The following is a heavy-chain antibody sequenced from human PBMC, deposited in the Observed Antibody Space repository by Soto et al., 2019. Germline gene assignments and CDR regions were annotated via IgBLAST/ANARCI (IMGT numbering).Heavy chain of an antibody. Sequence: GGSLRLSCAASGFTFSSYAMSWVRQAPGKGLEWVSAISGSGGSTYYADSVKGRFTISRDNSKNTLYLQMNSLRAEDTAVYYCAKDQESHYDSSGYFDYWGQGTLVTVSS. V-gene: IGHV3-23*01. D-gene: IGHD3-22*01. CDR1: GFTFSSYA. CDR2: ISGSGGST. J-gene: IGHJ4*02. CDR3: AKDQESHYDSSGYFDY.